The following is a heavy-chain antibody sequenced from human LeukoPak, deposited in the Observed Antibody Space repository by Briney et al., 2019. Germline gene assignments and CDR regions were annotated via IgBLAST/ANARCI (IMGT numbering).Heavy chain of an antibody. CDR3: PRAHLDY. V-gene: IGHV4-61*02. CDR1: GGSVTSGNYY. CDR2: IYTNGGA. J-gene: IGHJ4*02. Sequence: SQTLSLTCTVSGGSVTSGNYYWNWIRQPAGKGLEWIGRIYTNGGASYNPSLKSRVTISIDASKNKFSRTQNTAVYSDATVYNCPRAHLDYWGQGTLVTVSS.